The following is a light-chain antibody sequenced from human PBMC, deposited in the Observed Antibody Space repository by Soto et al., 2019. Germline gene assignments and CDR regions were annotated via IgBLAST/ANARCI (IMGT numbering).Light chain of an antibody. CDR2: GNN. J-gene: IGLJ2*01. CDR3: TSWDDSLNGFLV. V-gene: IGLV1-44*01. Sequence: QSVLTQPPSVSGTPGQRVTLSCAGSSSNIGVNIVNWYQQLPGAAPKLLIFGNNHRPSGVPDRFSGSKSGTSASLAISGLQSEDEADYYCTSWDDSLNGFLVIGGGTKVTVL. CDR1: SSNIGVNI.